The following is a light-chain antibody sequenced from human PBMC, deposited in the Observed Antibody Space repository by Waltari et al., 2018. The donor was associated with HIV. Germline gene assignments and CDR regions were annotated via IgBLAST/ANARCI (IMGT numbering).Light chain of an antibody. V-gene: IGLV1-44*01. CDR3: AVWDDSLSGHVV. CDR1: RSHIGRNP. J-gene: IGLJ2*01. Sequence: QSVLTQPPTASGTPGQRVTISCSGSRSHIGRNPAHWYQTLPGTAPTRLINTHNQRPSGVPDLFSGSKSGSSAALAISGLQSEDEADYYCAVWDDSLSGHVVFGGGTKLTVL. CDR2: THN.